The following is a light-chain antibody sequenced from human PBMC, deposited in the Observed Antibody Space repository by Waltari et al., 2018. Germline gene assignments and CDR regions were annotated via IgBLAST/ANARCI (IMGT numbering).Light chain of an antibody. CDR3: QHYVRLPAT. CDR1: QSVSRT. CDR2: GAS. V-gene: IGKV3-20*01. Sequence: IVLTQSPGPLSFSPGERATLPCRASQSVSRTLAWYQQKPGQAPKLLIYGASIRATGIPDRFTGSGSGTDFSLTISSLEPEDFAIYFCQHYVRLPATFGQGTKVEIK. J-gene: IGKJ1*01.